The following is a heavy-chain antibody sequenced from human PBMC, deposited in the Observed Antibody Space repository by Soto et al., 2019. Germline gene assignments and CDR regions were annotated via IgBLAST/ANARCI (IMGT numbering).Heavy chain of an antibody. D-gene: IGHD6-6*01. CDR3: AREVIAARGGDYYYGMDV. J-gene: IGHJ6*02. CDR2: INPSGGST. Sequence: ASVKVSCKASGYTFTSYYMHWVRQAPGQGLEWMGIINPSGGSTSYAQKFQGRVTMTRDTSTSTVYMELSSLRSEDTAVYYCAREVIAARGGDYYYGMDVWGQGTTVTVSS. CDR1: GYTFTSYY. V-gene: IGHV1-46*01.